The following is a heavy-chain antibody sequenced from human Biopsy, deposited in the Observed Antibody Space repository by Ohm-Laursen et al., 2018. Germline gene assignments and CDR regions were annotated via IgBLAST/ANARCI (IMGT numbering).Heavy chain of an antibody. CDR2: ISYTGGI. D-gene: IGHD2-2*01. J-gene: IGHJ4*02. CDR3: ARMPHFDY. V-gene: IGHV4-59*01. Sequence: TLSLTCTVSGGSISSYHWSWIRKSPGKGLERLAYISYTGGITSNPSLNGRATMSLDTSKNQFSLRLIYVTAADTAVYYCARMPHFDYWGQGILVTVSS. CDR1: GGSISSYH.